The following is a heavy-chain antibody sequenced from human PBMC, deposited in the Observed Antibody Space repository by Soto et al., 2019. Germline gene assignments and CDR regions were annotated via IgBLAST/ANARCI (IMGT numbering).Heavy chain of an antibody. CDR3: ARESEDLTSNFDY. CDR2: ISSTTNYI. Sequence: GGSLRLSCAASGFTFTRYSMNWVRQAPGKGLEWVSSISSTTNYIYYADSMKGRFTVSRDNAKNSVYLEMNSLSAEDTALYYCARESEDLTSNFDYWGQGTLVTV. V-gene: IGHV3-21*01. J-gene: IGHJ4*02. CDR1: GFTFTRYS.